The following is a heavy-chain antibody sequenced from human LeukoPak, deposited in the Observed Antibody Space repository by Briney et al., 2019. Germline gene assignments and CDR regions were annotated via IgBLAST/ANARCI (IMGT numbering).Heavy chain of an antibody. CDR3: ARVPLVLPFVVS. Sequence: PGGSLRLSCAASGFTFSSYSMNWVRQAPGKGLEWVSYISSSSSTIYYADSVKGRFTISRGNAKNSLYLQMNSLRAEDTAVYYCARVPLVLPFVVSWGQGTLVTVSS. CDR1: GFTFSSYS. CDR2: ISSSSSTI. J-gene: IGHJ5*02. D-gene: IGHD3-3*01. V-gene: IGHV3-48*01.